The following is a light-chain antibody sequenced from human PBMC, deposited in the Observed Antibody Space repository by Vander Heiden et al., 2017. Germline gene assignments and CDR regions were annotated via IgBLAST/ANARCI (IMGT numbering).Light chain of an antibody. CDR3: QSYDSSLSGSV. CDR1: SSNIGEGYD. V-gene: IGLV1-40*01. Sequence: QSVLTQPPSVSGAPGQGVTISCTGGSSNIGEGYDVHWYQQLPGTAPKLLIYGNIKRPSGVPDRFSGSKSVTSASLAITGLQAEDEADYYCQSYDSSLSGSVFGGGTKLTVL. J-gene: IGLJ3*02. CDR2: GNI.